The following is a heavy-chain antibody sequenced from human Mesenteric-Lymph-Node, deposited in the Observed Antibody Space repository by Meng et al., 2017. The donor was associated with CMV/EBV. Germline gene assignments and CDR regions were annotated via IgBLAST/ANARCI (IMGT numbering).Heavy chain of an antibody. CDR1: GFSISSSYY. D-gene: IGHD2-2*01. CDR2: IYYSGST. Sequence: SETLSLTCTVSGFSISSSYYWGWIRQPPGKGLEWIGSIYYSGSTYYNPSLKSRVTISVDTSKNQFSLKLSSVTAADTAVYYCARDWGGYCSSTSCYEDYWGQGTLVTVSS. CDR3: ARDWGGYCSSTSCYEDY. V-gene: IGHV4-38-2*02. J-gene: IGHJ4*02.